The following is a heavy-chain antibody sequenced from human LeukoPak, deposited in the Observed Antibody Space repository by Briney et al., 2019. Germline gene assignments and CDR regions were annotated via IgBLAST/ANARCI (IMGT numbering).Heavy chain of an antibody. D-gene: IGHD1-1*01. J-gene: IGHJ6*03. CDR1: GFTFSNAW. CDR2: IKSKTDGGTT. Sequence: PGGSLRLSCAASGFTFSNAWMSWVRQAPGKGLEWVGRIKSKTDGGTTDYAAPVKGRFTISRDNSKNTLYLQMNSLRAEDTAVXYCARAVAEVPDYYYYYMDVWGKGTTVTISS. V-gene: IGHV3-15*01. CDR3: ARAVAEVPDYYYYYMDV.